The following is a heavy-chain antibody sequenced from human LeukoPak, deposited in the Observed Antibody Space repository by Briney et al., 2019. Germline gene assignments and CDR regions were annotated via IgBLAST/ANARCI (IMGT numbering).Heavy chain of an antibody. CDR2: IYHSGST. Sequence: SETLSLTCTVSGGSITSSSYYWGWIRQPPGKGLEWIGTIYHSGSTYYNPSLKNRVTISVDTSENKFSLKLTSVIATDTAIYYCARAFSSGYWFDPWGQGTLVTVSS. V-gene: IGHV4-39*01. J-gene: IGHJ5*02. CDR3: ARAFSSGYWFDP. CDR1: GGSITSSSYY. D-gene: IGHD3-22*01.